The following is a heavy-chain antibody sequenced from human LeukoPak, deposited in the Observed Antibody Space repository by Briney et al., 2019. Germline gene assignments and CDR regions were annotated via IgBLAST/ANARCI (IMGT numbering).Heavy chain of an antibody. D-gene: IGHD2-2*01. J-gene: IGHJ4*02. CDR3: TGQYCSSTSCFKGLNDY. CDR1: GFTFSGSA. CDR2: IRSKANSYAT. V-gene: IGHV3-73*01. Sequence: PGGSLRLSCAASGFTFSGSAMHWVRQASGKGLEWVGRIRSKANSYATAYAASVKGRFTISRDDSKNTAYLQMNSLKTEDTAVYYCTGQYCSSTSCFKGLNDYWGQGTLVTVPS.